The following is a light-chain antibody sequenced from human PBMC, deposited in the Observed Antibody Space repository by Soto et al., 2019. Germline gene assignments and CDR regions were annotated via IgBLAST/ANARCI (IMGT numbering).Light chain of an antibody. CDR3: QQYGTYMLT. CDR2: DVS. CDR1: QSVNKW. Sequence: DIQMTQFPSTLSASVGDRVIITCQASQSVNKWLAWYQQKPGEAPRLLIYDVSTLETGVPSRFSGSGSGTEFTLTITSLQPEDAGTYYCQQYGTYMLTFGGGTKV. J-gene: IGKJ4*01. V-gene: IGKV1-5*01.